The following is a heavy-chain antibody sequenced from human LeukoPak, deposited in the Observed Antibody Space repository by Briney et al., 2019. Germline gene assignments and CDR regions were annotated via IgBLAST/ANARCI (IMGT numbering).Heavy chain of an antibody. J-gene: IGHJ4*02. CDR3: ARAATSHYFDY. Sequence: SETLSLTCTVSGGSISSGGYYWSWLRQPPGKGLEWIGYIYYSGSTYYNPSLKSRVTISGDRSKNQFSLKLSSVTAADTAIYYCARAATSHYFDYWGPGTLVTVSS. V-gene: IGHV4-30-2*01. CDR2: IYYSGST. CDR1: GGSISSGGYY.